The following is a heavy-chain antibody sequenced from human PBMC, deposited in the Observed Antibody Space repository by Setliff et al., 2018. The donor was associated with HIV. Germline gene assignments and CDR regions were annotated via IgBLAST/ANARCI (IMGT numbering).Heavy chain of an antibody. Sequence: GGSLRLSCAASGFTFNYYAMSWVRQPPGKGLEWVSSVSSSSTHIYYADSVKGRFTISRDNAKNSLYLQMNSLRAEDTAVYYCTRDYRFDYYYYMDVWGKGTTVTVSS. CDR3: TRDYRFDYYYYMDV. J-gene: IGHJ6*03. D-gene: IGHD3-16*01. CDR2: VSSSSTHI. CDR1: GFTFNYYA. V-gene: IGHV3-21*01.